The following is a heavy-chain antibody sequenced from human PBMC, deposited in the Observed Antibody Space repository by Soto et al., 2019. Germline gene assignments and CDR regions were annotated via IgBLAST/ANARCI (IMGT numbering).Heavy chain of an antibody. CDR3: AKGPYDRSGP. J-gene: IGHJ5*02. D-gene: IGHD3-22*01. V-gene: IGHV3-30*18. CDR2: ISYDGSNK. Sequence: QVQLVESGGGVVQPGRSLRLSCAASGFTFSSYGMHWVRQAPGKGLEWVAVISYDGSNKYYADSVKGRFTISRDNSKNTLYLQMNSLRAEDTAVYYCAKGPYDRSGPWGQGTLVTVSS. CDR1: GFTFSSYG.